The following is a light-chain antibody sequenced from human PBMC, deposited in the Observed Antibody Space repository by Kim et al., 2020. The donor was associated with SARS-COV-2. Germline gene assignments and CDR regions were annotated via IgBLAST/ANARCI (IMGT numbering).Light chain of an antibody. V-gene: IGKV3-15*01. CDR1: QRLNSN. CDR2: AAS. J-gene: IGKJ1*01. CDR3: QQYNDWPT. Sequence: EIVMTQSPATLSVSPGERATLSCRASQRLNSNLAWYQQKPGQAPRLLIYAASTRATGIPARFGGSGTATEFTLTISSLRSEDFAVYYCQQYNDWPTFGQGTKVDIK.